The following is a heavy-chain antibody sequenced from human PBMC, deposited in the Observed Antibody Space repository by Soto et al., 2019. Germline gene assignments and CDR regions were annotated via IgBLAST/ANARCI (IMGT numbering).Heavy chain of an antibody. Sequence: PGGSLRLSCAASGFTFSSYDMHWVRQATGKGLEWVSAIGTAGDPYYPGSVKGRFTISRENAKNSLYLQMNSLRAGDTAVYYCARGAYQLVSGSYYYYGMDVWGQGTTVTVSS. V-gene: IGHV3-13*05. J-gene: IGHJ6*02. CDR2: IGTAGDP. D-gene: IGHD6-13*01. CDR1: GFTFSSYD. CDR3: ARGAYQLVSGSYYYYGMDV.